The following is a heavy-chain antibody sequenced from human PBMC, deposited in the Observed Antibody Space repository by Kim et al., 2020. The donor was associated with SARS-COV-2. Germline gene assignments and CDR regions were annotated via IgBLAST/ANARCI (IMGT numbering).Heavy chain of an antibody. J-gene: IGHJ6*02. D-gene: IGHD1-26*01. Sequence: GGSLRLSCAASGFTFSSYWMHWVRQAPGKGLVWVSRINSDGSSTSYADSVKGRFTISRDNAKNTLYLQMNSLRAEDTAVYYCAREGRGGYYYYGMDVWGQGTTVTVSS. CDR1: GFTFSSYW. V-gene: IGHV3-74*01. CDR2: INSDGSST. CDR3: AREGRGGYYYYGMDV.